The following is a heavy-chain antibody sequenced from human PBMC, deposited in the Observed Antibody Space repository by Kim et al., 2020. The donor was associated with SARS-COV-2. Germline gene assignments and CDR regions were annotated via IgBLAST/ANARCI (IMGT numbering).Heavy chain of an antibody. CDR2: IYPGDSDT. Sequence: GESLKISCKGSGYSFTSYWIGWVRQMPGKGLEWMGIIYPGDSDTRYSPSFQGQVTISADKSISTAYLQWSSLKASDTAMYYCARRLGYGDPNNWFDPWGQGTLVTVSS. V-gene: IGHV5-51*01. J-gene: IGHJ5*02. D-gene: IGHD4-17*01. CDR3: ARRLGYGDPNNWFDP. CDR1: GYSFTSYW.